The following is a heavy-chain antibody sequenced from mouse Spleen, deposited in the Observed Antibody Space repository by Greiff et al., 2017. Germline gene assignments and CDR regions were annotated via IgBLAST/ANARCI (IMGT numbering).Heavy chain of an antibody. Sequence: QVQLKESGAELVRPGASVTLSCKASGYTFTDYEMHWVKQTPVHGLEWIGAIDPETGGTAYNQKFKGKAILTADKSSSTAYMELRSLTSEDSAVYYCTSYRYWGQGTTLTVSS. CDR3: TSYRY. CDR2: IDPETGGT. J-gene: IGHJ2*01. CDR1: GYTFTDYE. D-gene: IGHD1-1*01. V-gene: IGHV1-15*01.